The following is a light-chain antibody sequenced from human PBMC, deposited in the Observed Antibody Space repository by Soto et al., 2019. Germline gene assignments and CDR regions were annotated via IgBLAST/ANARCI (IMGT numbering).Light chain of an antibody. CDR1: QDIKNY. CDR3: QQFDSVPCT. J-gene: IGKJ2*02. V-gene: IGKV1-33*01. Sequence: IQMTQSPSSLSTSVGDRVTITCQARQDIKNYLILYQHKAGRAPKLLFYDASNLEKGVSSRFSRSGYGQKFTLTISSLQPEEIAPYYCQQFDSVPCTFGQGTKLEMK. CDR2: DAS.